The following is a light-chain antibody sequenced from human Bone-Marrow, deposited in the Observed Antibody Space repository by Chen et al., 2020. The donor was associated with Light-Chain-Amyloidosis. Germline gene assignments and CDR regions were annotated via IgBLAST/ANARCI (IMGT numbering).Light chain of an antibody. Sequence: QSALTQPASVSGSPGLSITISCTGTSSDVGGDNHVSWYQQHPDKAPKLMIYEVTNRPSWVPFRFSRSKSDNTASLTISGLQTEDEADYFCSSYTITNTLVFGSGTRVTVL. V-gene: IGLV2-14*01. CDR2: EVT. J-gene: IGLJ1*01. CDR1: SSDVGGDNH. CDR3: SSYTITNTLV.